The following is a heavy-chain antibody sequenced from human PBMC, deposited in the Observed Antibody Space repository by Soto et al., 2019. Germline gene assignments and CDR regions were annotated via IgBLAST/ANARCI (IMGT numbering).Heavy chain of an antibody. D-gene: IGHD1-26*01. V-gene: IGHV3-30*03. J-gene: IGHJ5*02. CDR3: ASGSYGERDWFDP. CDR2: ISYDGSNK. Sequence: QVQLVESGGGVVQPGRSLRLSCAASGFTFSSYGMHWVRQAPGKGLEWVAVISYDGSNKYYADSVKGRFTISRDNSKNPLYLQMNSLRAEDTAVYYCASGSYGERDWFDPWGQGTLVTVSS. CDR1: GFTFSSYG.